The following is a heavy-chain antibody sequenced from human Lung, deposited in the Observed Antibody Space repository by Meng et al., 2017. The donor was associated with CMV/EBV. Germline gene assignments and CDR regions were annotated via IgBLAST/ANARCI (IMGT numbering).Heavy chain of an antibody. CDR2: IDDSGST. CDR3: ARGKQDAWELLAY. Sequence: PESGPGLVKASGPLSLTCGVSGASISSNIRWTWVRQPPGKGLEWIGDIDDSGSTNYNPSLNSRISISLDKSKNHFSLKVNSVTAADTAVYYCARGKQDAWELLAYWGQGALVTVSS. D-gene: IGHD1-26*01. V-gene: IGHV4-4*02. CDR1: GASISSNIR. J-gene: IGHJ4*02.